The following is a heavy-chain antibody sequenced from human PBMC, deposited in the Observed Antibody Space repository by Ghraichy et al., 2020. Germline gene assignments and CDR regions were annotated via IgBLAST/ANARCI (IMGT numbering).Heavy chain of an antibody. V-gene: IGHV3-23*01. CDR3: AKVAAAGPFVDAFDI. CDR2: ISGSGGST. Sequence: VGSLRLSCAASGFTFSSYAMSWVRQAPGKGLEWVSAISGSGGSTNYADSVKGRFTISRDNSKNTLYLQMNNLRAEDTAVYYCAKVAAAGPFVDAFDIWGQGKMVTVSS. J-gene: IGHJ3*02. D-gene: IGHD6-13*01. CDR1: GFTFSSYA.